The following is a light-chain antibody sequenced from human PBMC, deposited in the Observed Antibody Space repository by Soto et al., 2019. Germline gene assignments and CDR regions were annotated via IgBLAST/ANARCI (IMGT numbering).Light chain of an antibody. CDR2: RNN. Sequence: QAVVTQPPSASGTPGQRVTISCSGSSSNIGSNYVYWYQQLPGTAPKLLIYRNNQRPSGVPDRYSGSKSGTSASLAISGLWSEDEADYYCAAWDDSLRGPLFGGGTKLTVL. J-gene: IGLJ2*01. CDR1: SSNIGSNY. CDR3: AAWDDSLRGPL. V-gene: IGLV1-47*03.